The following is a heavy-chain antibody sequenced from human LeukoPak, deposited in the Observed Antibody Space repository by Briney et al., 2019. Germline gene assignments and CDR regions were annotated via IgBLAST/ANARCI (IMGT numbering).Heavy chain of an antibody. D-gene: IGHD2-15*01. CDR2: IYSGGST. V-gene: IGHV3-66*01. J-gene: IGHJ4*02. CDR3: AREGIGSYYFDY. Sequence: GGSLRLFCAASGFTVSSNYMSWVRQAPGKGLEWVSVIYSGGSTYYADSVKGRFTISRDNSKNTLYLQMNSLRAEDTAVYYCAREGIGSYYFDYWGQGTLVTVSS. CDR1: GFTVSSNY.